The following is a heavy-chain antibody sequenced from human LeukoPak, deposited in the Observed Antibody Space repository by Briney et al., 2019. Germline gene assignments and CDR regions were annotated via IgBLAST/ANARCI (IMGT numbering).Heavy chain of an antibody. CDR2: IKQDGSET. CDR3: ARDGELGSPADAFDI. D-gene: IGHD1-26*01. Sequence: QAGGSLRLSCVASGFTFSSYAMTWVRQYPGKGLEWVANIKQDGSETYYADSVKGRFTISRDNAKRSLYLQMNSLRAEDTAVYYCARDGELGSPADAFDIWGQGTMVTVSS. V-gene: IGHV3-7*01. CDR1: GFTFSSYA. J-gene: IGHJ3*02.